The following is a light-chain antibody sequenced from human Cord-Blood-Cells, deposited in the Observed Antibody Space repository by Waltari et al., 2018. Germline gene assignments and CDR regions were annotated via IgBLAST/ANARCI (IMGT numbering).Light chain of an antibody. CDR2: DVS. CDR1: SSAVGGYNY. CDR3: GSYTSSSTYV. J-gene: IGLJ1*01. Sequence: QSALTQPAPVSGSPGPSITISCTGTSSAVGGYNYVFWYQQHPGKAPNLMIYDVSKRHSVLSSPFSGTKSGNTASLAISGLQAEDEADYYCGSYTSSSTYVVGTGTKVTVL. V-gene: IGLV2-14*01.